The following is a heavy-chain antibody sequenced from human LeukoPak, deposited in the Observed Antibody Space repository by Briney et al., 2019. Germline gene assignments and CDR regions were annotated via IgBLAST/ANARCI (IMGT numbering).Heavy chain of an antibody. V-gene: IGHV4-38-2*01. CDR1: GYSISSGYY. J-gene: IGHJ5*02. CDR3: ATGGPTYYDFWSGNWFDP. D-gene: IGHD3-3*01. Sequence: SETLSLTCAVSGYSISSGYYWGLIRQPPGKGLEWIGSIYHSGSTYYNPSLKSRVTISVDTSKNQFSLKLSSVTAADTAVYYCATGGPTYYDFWSGNWFDPWGQGTLVTVSS. CDR2: IYHSGST.